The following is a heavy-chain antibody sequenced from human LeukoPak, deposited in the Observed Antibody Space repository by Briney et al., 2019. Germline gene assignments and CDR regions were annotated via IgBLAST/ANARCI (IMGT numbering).Heavy chain of an antibody. CDR3: ARRKSTTFHDAFDI. V-gene: IGHV4-4*08. CDR1: GGSISSYY. Sequence: SETLSLTCTVSGGSISSYYWSWIRQPPGKGLEWIGRIYTSGSTNYNPSLKSRVTISVDTSKNQFSLKLRSVTAADTAVYYCARRKSTTFHDAFDIWGQGTLVTVSS. D-gene: IGHD4-11*01. J-gene: IGHJ3*02. CDR2: IYTSGST.